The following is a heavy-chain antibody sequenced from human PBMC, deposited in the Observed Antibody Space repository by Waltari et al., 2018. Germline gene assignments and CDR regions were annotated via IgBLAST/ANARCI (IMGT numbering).Heavy chain of an antibody. D-gene: IGHD3-22*01. CDR2: VFTRGNP. CDR3: ARHRRLRNKYYYDLKV. J-gene: IGHJ6*02. Sequence: QVHLQESGPGLVKPSETLSLTRMFSGGSISGYFWSWVRQPAGKGLGWIARVFTRGNPNYGTSLQSRVTVSLDTTTNQFSLNLISLTAADTGVYYCARHRRLRNKYYYDLKVWGQGTTVSLSS. CDR1: GGSISGYF. V-gene: IGHV4-4*07.